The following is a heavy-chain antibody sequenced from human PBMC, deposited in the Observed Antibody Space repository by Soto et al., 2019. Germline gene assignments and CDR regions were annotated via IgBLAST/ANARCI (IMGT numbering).Heavy chain of an antibody. CDR3: ARVSTYYDILTGPGWFDP. D-gene: IGHD3-9*01. V-gene: IGHV5-10-1*01. CDR2: IDPSDSYT. CDR1: VYSFTSYW. Sequence: PGESLKISCKGSVYSFTSYWISWVRQMPGKGLEWMGRIDPSDSYTNYSPSFQGHVTISADKSISTAYLQWSSLKASDTAMYYCARVSTYYDILTGPGWFDPWGQGTLVTVSS. J-gene: IGHJ5*02.